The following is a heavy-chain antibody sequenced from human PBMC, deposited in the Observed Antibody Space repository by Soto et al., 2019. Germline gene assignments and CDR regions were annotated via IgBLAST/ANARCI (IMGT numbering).Heavy chain of an antibody. CDR3: AARSVVAAAATGYFDY. D-gene: IGHD6-13*01. Sequence: GGSLRLSCAASGFTFSDYYMNWIRQAPGKGLEWVSYISSSSSYTNYADSVKGRFTISRDNAKNSLYLQMDSLRAEDTAVYYCAARSVVAAAATGYFDYWGQGTLVTVSS. CDR1: GFTFSDYY. CDR2: ISSSSSYT. V-gene: IGHV3-11*03. J-gene: IGHJ4*02.